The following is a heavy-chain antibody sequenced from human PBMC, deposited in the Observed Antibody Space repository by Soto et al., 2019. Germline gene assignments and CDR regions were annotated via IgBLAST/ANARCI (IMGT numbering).Heavy chain of an antibody. CDR1: GGSISSSSYY. CDR3: ARTVVATEYYYYYYMDV. D-gene: IGHD5-12*01. CDR2: IYYSGST. Sequence: SETLSLTCTVSGGSISSSSYYWGWIRQPPGKGLEWIGSIYYSGSTYYNPSLKSRVTISVDTSKNQFSLKLSSVTAADTAVYYCARTVVATEYYYYYYMDVWGKGTTVTVSS. V-gene: IGHV4-39*01. J-gene: IGHJ6*03.